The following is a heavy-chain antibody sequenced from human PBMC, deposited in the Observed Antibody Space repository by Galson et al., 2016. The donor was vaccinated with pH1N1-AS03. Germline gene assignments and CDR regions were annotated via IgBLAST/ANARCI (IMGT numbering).Heavy chain of an antibody. V-gene: IGHV2-70*04. CDR2: IDWDDGT. J-gene: IGHJ6*02. CDR3: ARTLNYNTGLDV. D-gene: IGHD5-24*01. CDR1: GFSLSTGGMR. Sequence: PALVKPTQTLTLTCTVSGFSLSTGGMRVSWIRQPPGKALEWLGRIDWDDGTFYSTSLKTRLTISNDTSKNQVVLTMTNMDPVDTGTYYCARTLNYNTGLDVWGPGATITVSS.